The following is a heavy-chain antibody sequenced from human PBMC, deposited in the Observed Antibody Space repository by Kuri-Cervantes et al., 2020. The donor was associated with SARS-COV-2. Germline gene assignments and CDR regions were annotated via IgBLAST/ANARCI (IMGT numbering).Heavy chain of an antibody. Sequence: ESLKISCAVYGGSFSGYYWSWIRQPPGKGLEWIGYIYYSGSTNYNPSLKSRVTISVDTSKNQFSLKLSSVTAADTAVYYCARGGWLQDFDYWGQGTLVTVSS. V-gene: IGHV4-59*01. CDR3: ARGGWLQDFDY. D-gene: IGHD5-24*01. CDR2: IYYSGST. CDR1: GGSFSGYY. J-gene: IGHJ4*02.